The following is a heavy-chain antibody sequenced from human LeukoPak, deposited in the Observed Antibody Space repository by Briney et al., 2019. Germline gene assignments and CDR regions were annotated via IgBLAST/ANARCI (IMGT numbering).Heavy chain of an antibody. Sequence: GSVKVSCKASGYTFTSYGISWVRQAPGQGLEWMGWISAYNGNTNYAQKLQGRVTMTTDTSTSTAYMELRSLRSDDTAVYYCARSNYYDSSGQSVDWGQGTLVTVSS. CDR2: ISAYNGNT. D-gene: IGHD3-22*01. CDR3: ARSNYYDSSGQSVD. CDR1: GYTFTSYG. J-gene: IGHJ4*02. V-gene: IGHV1-18*01.